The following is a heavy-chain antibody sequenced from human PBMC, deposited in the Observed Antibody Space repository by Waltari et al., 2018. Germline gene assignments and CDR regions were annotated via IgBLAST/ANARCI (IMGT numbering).Heavy chain of an antibody. CDR1: GFTFSRYG. V-gene: IGHV3-33*08. D-gene: IGHD4-17*01. CDR2: IWYDGSNK. Sequence: QVQLVESGGGVVQPGRSLRLSCAASGFTFSRYGMHWVRQAPGKGLEWVAVIWYDGSNKYYADSVKGRFTISRDNSKNTLYLQMNSLRAEDTAMYYCAIHGDYGVLWGQGTLVTVSS. J-gene: IGHJ4*02. CDR3: AIHGDYGVL.